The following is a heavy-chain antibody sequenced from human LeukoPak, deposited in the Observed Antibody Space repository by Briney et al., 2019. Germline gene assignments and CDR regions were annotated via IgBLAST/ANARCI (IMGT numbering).Heavy chain of an antibody. CDR2: INHSGST. J-gene: IGHJ3*02. CDR3: ARVSTSGAFDI. D-gene: IGHD2-2*01. CDR1: GGSFSGYY. V-gene: IGHV4-34*01. Sequence: PSETLSLTCAVYGGSFSGYYWSWIRQPPGKGLEWIGEINHSGSTNYNPSLKSRVTTSVDTSKNQFSLKLSSVTAADTAVYYCARVSTSGAFDIWGQGTMVTVSS.